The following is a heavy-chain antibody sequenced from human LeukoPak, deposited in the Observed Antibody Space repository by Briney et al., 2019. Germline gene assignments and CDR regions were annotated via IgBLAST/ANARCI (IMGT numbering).Heavy chain of an antibody. V-gene: IGHV1-18*01. J-gene: IGHJ1*01. Sequence: ASVKVSCKASGYTFTSYGISWVRQAPGQGLEWMGWISAHNGNTNYAQKLQGRVTMTTDTSTSTAYMELRSLRSDDTAVYYCARDGHCSGGSCYSEYFQHWGQGTLVSVSS. D-gene: IGHD2-15*01. CDR1: GYTFTSYG. CDR2: ISAHNGNT. CDR3: ARDGHCSGGSCYSEYFQH.